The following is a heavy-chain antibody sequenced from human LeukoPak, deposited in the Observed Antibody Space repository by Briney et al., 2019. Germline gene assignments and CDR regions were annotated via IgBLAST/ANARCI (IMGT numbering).Heavy chain of an antibody. CDR1: GFIFSDYG. D-gene: IGHD6-19*01. CDR3: ARERQAWLAGWSDY. V-gene: IGHV3-64*02. Sequence: GGSLRLSCAASGFIFSDYGMHWVRQAPGKGLEYVAAISSNGVSTYYADSVKGRFTISRDYSKNTLYLQMDSLRVDDMAVYYCARERQAWLAGWSDYWGQGTLVTVSS. CDR2: ISSNGVST. J-gene: IGHJ4*02.